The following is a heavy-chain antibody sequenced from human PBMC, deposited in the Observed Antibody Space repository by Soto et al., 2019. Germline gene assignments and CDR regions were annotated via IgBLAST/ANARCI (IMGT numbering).Heavy chain of an antibody. CDR2: ISHDGINK. CDR3: ARDMYSSDYFVKWFEP. J-gene: IGHJ5*02. D-gene: IGHD6-19*01. Sequence: QVRLVESGGGVVQPGRSLRLSCTASGFSFSSYAMYWFRQPPGKGLEWVAVISHDGINKHYADSVKGRVTVSRDNSNHSLDLQCNSLRGEDTAIYYCARDMYSSDYFVKWFEPWGQGTLVTVSS. V-gene: IGHV3-30-3*01. CDR1: GFSFSSYA.